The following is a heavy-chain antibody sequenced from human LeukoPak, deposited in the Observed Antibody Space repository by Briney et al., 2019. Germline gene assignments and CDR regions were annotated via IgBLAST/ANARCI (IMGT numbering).Heavy chain of an antibody. V-gene: IGHV4-34*01. CDR1: GFMFSSYA. CDR3: ARGWWLRYFDY. J-gene: IGHJ4*02. CDR2: INHSGST. Sequence: LRLSCAASGFMFSSYAMNWVRQPPGKGLEWIGEINHSGSTNYNPSLKSRVTISVDTSKNQFSLKLSSVTAADTAVYYCARGWWLRYFDYWGQGTLVTVSS. D-gene: IGHD5-12*01.